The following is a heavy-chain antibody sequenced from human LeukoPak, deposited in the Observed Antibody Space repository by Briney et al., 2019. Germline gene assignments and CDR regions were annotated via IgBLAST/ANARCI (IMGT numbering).Heavy chain of an antibody. Sequence: ASVKVSFKGSGGTFSSYAISWVRQAPGQGLEWMGRIIPILGIANYAQKFQGRVTITADKSTSTAYMELSSLRSEDTAVYYCARATAAVIFFDQWGQGTLVTVSS. CDR1: GGTFSSYA. CDR3: ARATAAVIFFDQ. J-gene: IGHJ4*02. V-gene: IGHV1-69*04. D-gene: IGHD6-13*01. CDR2: IIPILGIA.